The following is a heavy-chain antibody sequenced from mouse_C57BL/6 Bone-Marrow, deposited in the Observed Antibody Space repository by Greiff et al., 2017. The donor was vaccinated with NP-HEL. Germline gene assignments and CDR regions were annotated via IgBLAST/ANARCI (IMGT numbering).Heavy chain of an antibody. Sequence: VKLMESGAELARPGASVKLSCKASGYTFTSYGISWVKQRTGQGLEWIGEIYPRSGNTYYNEKFKGKATLTADKSSSTAYMELRSLTSEDSAVYFCARWGYYPYYYAMDYWGQGTSVTVSS. CDR3: ARWGYYPYYYAMDY. D-gene: IGHD2-3*01. CDR1: GYTFTSYG. CDR2: IYPRSGNT. J-gene: IGHJ4*01. V-gene: IGHV1-81*01.